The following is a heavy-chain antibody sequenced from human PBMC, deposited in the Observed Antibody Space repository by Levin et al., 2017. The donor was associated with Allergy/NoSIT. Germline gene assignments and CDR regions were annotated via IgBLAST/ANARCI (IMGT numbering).Heavy chain of an antibody. Sequence: SGPTLVKPTQTFTLTCTFSGFSLSTRGVGVAWIRRPPGKALEWLALICWDDDRRYSPSLKSRLTIPKDTSKNQVVLTMTKMDPVDTATYYRAHRLYYGSGTGWFDPWGQGTLVTVSS. D-gene: IGHD3-10*01. CDR1: GFSLSTRGVG. CDR2: ICWDDDR. CDR3: AHRLYYGSGTGWFDP. J-gene: IGHJ5*02. V-gene: IGHV2-5*02.